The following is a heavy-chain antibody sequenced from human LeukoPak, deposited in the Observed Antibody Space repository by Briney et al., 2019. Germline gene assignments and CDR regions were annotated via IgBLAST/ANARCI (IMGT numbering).Heavy chain of an antibody. V-gene: IGHV3-33*01. CDR1: GFTFRSYG. CDR2: IWYDGSNK. Sequence: GGSLRLSCAASGFTFRSYGMHWVRQAPGKGLEWVAVIWYDGSNKYYADSVKGRFTVSRDNSKNTLYLQMNSLRAEDTAVYYCARDRGKDYFGDWGQGTQVTVSS. D-gene: IGHD4-23*01. J-gene: IGHJ4*02. CDR3: ARDRGKDYFGD.